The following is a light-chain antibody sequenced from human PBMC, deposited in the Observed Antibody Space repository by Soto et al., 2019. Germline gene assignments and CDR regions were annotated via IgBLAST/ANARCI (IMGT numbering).Light chain of an antibody. V-gene: IGKV3-15*01. CDR3: QQYNKWPRT. CDR2: GAS. Sequence: EIVMTQFPANLSVSPGERATLSCRASQSVSSDLAWYQQKPGQAPRLLIYGASTRATGIPARFSGSGSGTEFTLSISSLQSEDFSVYYCQQYNKWPRTFGQGTKVDFK. J-gene: IGKJ1*01. CDR1: QSVSSD.